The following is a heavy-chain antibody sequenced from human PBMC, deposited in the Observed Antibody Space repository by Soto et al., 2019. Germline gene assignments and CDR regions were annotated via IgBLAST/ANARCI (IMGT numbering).Heavy chain of an antibody. CDR1: GYTFSNYG. CDR2: INTFNGKT. J-gene: IGHJ4*02. CDR3: ARGFIPENY. V-gene: IGHV1-18*01. Sequence: QVHLVQSEGEVKKPGASVKVSFKTCGYTFSNYGVSWVRRARGRGLEWMGWINTFNGKTKYEQKFQGRVSFSSDTSTRTVFLEVTSLKFDDAAVYYCARGFIPENYWGQGTRVTVSS. D-gene: IGHD2-2*01.